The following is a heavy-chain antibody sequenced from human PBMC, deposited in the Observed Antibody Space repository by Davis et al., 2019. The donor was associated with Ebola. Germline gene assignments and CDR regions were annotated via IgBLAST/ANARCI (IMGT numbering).Heavy chain of an antibody. CDR2: INAYNGNT. Sequence: ASVKVSCKASGYTFTSYGISWVRQAPGQGLEWMGWINAYNGNTNYARNLQDRVTMTRDTSISTAYMELSRLRSDDTAVYYCARGLYSSSWIGGWFDPWGQGTLVTVSS. CDR1: GYTFTSYG. J-gene: IGHJ5*02. D-gene: IGHD6-13*01. V-gene: IGHV1-18*01. CDR3: ARGLYSSSWIGGWFDP.